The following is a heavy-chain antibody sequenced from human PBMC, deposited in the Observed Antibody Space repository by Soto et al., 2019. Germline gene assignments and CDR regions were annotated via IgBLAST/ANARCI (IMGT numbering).Heavy chain of an antibody. V-gene: IGHV3-21*01. J-gene: IGHJ4*02. CDR2: IRSSISYI. Sequence: EVQLVESGGGLVKPGGSLRLSCAASGFSFNAYSMNWVRQAPGKGLEWVSSIRSSISYIYYADSVKGRFTISRDNAKNSLYLKMNSLRAEDTAVYYCARGRYFDWFDVDYWGQGTLVTVSS. CDR1: GFSFNAYS. CDR3: ARGRYFDWFDVDY. D-gene: IGHD3-9*01.